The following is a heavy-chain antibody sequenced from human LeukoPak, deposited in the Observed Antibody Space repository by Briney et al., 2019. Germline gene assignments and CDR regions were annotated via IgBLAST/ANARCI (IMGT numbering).Heavy chain of an antibody. D-gene: IGHD3-3*01. J-gene: IGHJ4*02. CDR2: IYYSGST. CDR1: GGSISSYY. CDR3: ARGLGFLEGYFDY. V-gene: IGHV4-59*01. Sequence: SETLSLTCTVSGGSISSYYWSWIRQPPGKGLEWSGYIYYSGSTNYNPSLKSRVTISVDTSKNQFSLKLSSVTAADTAVYYCARGLGFLEGYFDYWGQGTLVTVSS.